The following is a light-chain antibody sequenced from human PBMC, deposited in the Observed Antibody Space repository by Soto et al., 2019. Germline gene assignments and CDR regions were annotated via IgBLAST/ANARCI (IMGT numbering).Light chain of an antibody. J-gene: IGKJ1*01. V-gene: IGKV3-20*01. CDR2: AAS. CDR3: QQFGSSHGT. CDR1: NTGNSRS. Sequence: NVLTLSPGSLSLSTGERATVSCRASNTGNSRSLAWYQQKPGQAPRLLIYAASTRATGIPDRFSRSVSGTNFTLTISRLEAEESTVHNCQQFGSSHGTSGQGTKVEI.